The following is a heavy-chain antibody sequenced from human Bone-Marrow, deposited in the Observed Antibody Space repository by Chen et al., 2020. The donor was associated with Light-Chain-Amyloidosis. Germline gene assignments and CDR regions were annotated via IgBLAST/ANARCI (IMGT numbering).Heavy chain of an antibody. CDR3: ARDSDCRSTSCYPLGTFDI. CDR1: GFTFSSYW. V-gene: IGHV3-74*01. J-gene: IGHJ3*02. CDR2: INTDGSST. D-gene: IGHD2-2*01. Sequence: EVQLVESGGGLVQPGGSLRLSCVASGFTFSSYWMHWVRQAPGKGLVWVSRINTDGSSTSYADSVKGRYTICRDNAKNTLLLQMRSLRADDTAVYYCARDSDCRSTSCYPLGTFDIGGQGTMVTVSS.